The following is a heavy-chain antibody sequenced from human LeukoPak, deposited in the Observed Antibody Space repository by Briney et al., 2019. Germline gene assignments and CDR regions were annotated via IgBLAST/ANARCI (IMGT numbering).Heavy chain of an antibody. V-gene: IGHV3-23*01. J-gene: IGHJ4*02. D-gene: IGHD3-10*01. CDR3: ATLSHYYGSGSITT. Sequence: GGSLRLSCAASGFTFSSYGMSWVRQAPGKGLEWDSAISGSGGSTYYADSVKGRFTISRDNSKNTLYLQMNSLRAEDTAVYYCATLSHYYGSGSITTWGQGTLVTVSS. CDR2: ISGSGGST. CDR1: GFTFSSYG.